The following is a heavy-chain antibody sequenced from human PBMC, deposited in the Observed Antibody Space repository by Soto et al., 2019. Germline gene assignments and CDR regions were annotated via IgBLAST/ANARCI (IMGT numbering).Heavy chain of an antibody. CDR1: GLTSSTYA. CDR3: AKRLTTVTTVFDG. V-gene: IGHV3-23*01. Sequence: EVQLLESGGDLLQPGWSLRLSCAASGLTSSTYAMSWVSQAPGKGLEWVSGISGSGGNTYYADSVKGRVTIARDNSKNRLYRQMNSLRAEDTAVYYCAKRLTTVTTVFDGWCQGTLVTVTT. CDR2: ISGSGGNT. D-gene: IGHD4-17*01. J-gene: IGHJ4*02.